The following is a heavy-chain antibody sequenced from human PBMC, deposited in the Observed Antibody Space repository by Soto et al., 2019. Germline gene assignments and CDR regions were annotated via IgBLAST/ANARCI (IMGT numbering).Heavy chain of an antibody. CDR3: SRDRGYYYYGMDV. CDR2: IWYDGSYN. CDR1: GFTFSNYG. V-gene: IGHV3-33*01. Sequence: QVQLVDSGGGVVQPGRSLRLSCATSGFTFSNYGMHWVRQAPDKGLGWVAVIWYDGSYNSYADSVKDRFTISRDNSNITPYLQMNSLRAEDTAVYYCSRDRGYYYYGMDVWGQVTTVTVSS. J-gene: IGHJ6*02.